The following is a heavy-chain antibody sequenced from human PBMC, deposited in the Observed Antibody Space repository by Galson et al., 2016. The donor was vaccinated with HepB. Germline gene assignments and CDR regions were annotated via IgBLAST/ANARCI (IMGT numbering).Heavy chain of an antibody. CDR3: TKWDVYRASYDY. D-gene: IGHD3-16*01. CDR1: GFTFSGSA. V-gene: IGHV3-73*01. J-gene: IGHJ4*02. CDR2: ITSKAYNYAT. Sequence: SLRLSCAASGFTFSGSAMHWVRQASGKGLEWVGRITSKAYNYATAYGASVRGRFTISRDDSKNTAYLQMNSLKTEDTAVYYCTKWDVYRASYDYWGRGTLVAVSS.